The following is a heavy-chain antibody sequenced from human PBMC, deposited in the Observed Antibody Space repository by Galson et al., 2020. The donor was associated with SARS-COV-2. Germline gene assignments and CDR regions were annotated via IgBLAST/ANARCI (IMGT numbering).Heavy chain of an antibody. V-gene: IGHV4-39*07. CDR3: ARERDIVTGPFHQDY. J-gene: IGHJ4*02. CDR1: GGSVSSENYY. D-gene: IGHD3-9*01. CDR2: IYYSGGT. Sequence: SETLSLTCIVSGGSVSSENYYWAWIRQPPGKGLEWIANIYYSGGTSYNPSLKSRVTISVDTSKNQFSLKMRSVTAADTAFYYCARERDIVTGPFHQDYWGQGTLVTVSS.